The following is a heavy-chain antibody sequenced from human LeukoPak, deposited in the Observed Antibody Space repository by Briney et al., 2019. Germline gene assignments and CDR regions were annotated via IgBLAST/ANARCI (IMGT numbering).Heavy chain of an antibody. D-gene: IGHD5/OR15-5a*01. V-gene: IGHV1-2*02. Sequence: ASVKVSCKASGYTFTGYYMHWVRQAPGQGLEWMGWINPNSGGTNYAQKFQGRVTMTRDTSISTAYMELSRLRSDDTAVYYCARARAVSNLDFDYWGQGTLVTVSS. CDR2: INPNSGGT. CDR3: ARARAVSNLDFDY. CDR1: GYTFTGYY. J-gene: IGHJ4*02.